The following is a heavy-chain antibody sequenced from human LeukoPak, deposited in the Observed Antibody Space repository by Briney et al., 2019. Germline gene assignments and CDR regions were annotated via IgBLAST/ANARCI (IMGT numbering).Heavy chain of an antibody. CDR1: GFTFDDYA. D-gene: IGHD3-9*01. V-gene: IGHV3-9*01. J-gene: IGHJ4*02. Sequence: PGGSLRLSCAASGFTFDDYAMHWVRQAPGKGLEWVSGISWNSGSIGYADSVKGRFTISRDNAKNSLYLQMNSLRAEDTALYYCAKAPGHILTGYLSFDYWSQGTLVTVSS. CDR2: ISWNSGSI. CDR3: AKAPGHILTGYLSFDY.